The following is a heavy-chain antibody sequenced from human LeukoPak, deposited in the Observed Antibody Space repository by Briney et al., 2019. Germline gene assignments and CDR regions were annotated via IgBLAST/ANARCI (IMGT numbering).Heavy chain of an antibody. J-gene: IGHJ5*02. D-gene: IGHD2-2*01. Sequence: SETLSLTCAVSGYSISSGYYWGWIRPPPGKGLEWIGSIYHSGSTYYNPSLKSRVTISVDTSKNQFSLKLSSVTAADTAVYYCARARYCSSTSCYAPYNWFDPWGRGTLVTVSS. CDR2: IYHSGST. CDR1: GYSISSGYY. CDR3: ARARYCSSTSCYAPYNWFDP. V-gene: IGHV4-38-2*01.